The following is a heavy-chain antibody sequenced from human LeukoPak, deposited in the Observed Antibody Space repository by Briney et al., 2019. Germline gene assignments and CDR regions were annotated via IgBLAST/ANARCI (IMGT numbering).Heavy chain of an antibody. V-gene: IGHV4-39*07. D-gene: IGHD2-15*01. J-gene: IGHJ4*02. CDR1: GGSISSSSYY. CDR2: IYYSGST. Sequence: SETLSLTCTVSGGSISSSSYYWGWIRQPPGKGLEWIGSIYYSGSTYYNPSLKSRVTISVDTSKNQFSLKLSSVTAADTAVYYCARDARYCSGGSCYTAQGYWGQGTLVTVSS. CDR3: ARDARYCSGGSCYTAQGY.